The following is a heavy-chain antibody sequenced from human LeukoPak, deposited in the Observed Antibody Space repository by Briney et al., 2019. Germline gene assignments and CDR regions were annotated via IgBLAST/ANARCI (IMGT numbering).Heavy chain of an antibody. CDR2: IIHSGST. CDR3: ASMVRDV. V-gene: IGHV4-34*12. Sequence: PSETLSLTCAVYGGSFSGYYWSWIRQPPGKGLEWIGEIIHSGSTNYNPSLKSRVTISVDTSKNQFSLKLSSVTAADTAVYYCASMVRDVWGQGTTVTVSS. J-gene: IGHJ6*02. CDR1: GGSFSGYY. D-gene: IGHD3-10*01.